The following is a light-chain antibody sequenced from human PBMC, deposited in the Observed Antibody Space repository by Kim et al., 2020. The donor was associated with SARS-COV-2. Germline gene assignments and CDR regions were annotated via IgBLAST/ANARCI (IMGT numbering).Light chain of an antibody. V-gene: IGKV3D-15*01. Sequence: FPGDGATLSCMASQNIGSKLAWYQHKPGQAPRLILYGASIRATDIPARFSGSGSGTDFTLTISSLQSEDFAVYYCQQYSDWPPITFGQGTRLEIK. J-gene: IGKJ5*01. CDR2: GAS. CDR1: QNIGSK. CDR3: QQYSDWPPIT.